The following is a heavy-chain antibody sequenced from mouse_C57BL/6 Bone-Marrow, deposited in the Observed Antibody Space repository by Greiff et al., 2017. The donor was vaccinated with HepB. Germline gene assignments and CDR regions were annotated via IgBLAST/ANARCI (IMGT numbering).Heavy chain of an antibody. CDR2: IDPEDGDT. CDR3: TTYPHYYGSSPFDY. D-gene: IGHD1-1*01. CDR1: GFNIKDYY. J-gene: IGHJ2*01. V-gene: IGHV14-1*01. Sequence: EVQLQQSGAELVRPGASVKLSCTASGFNIKDYYMHWVKQRPEQGLEWIGRIDPEDGDTEYAPKFQGKATMTADTSSNTAYLQLSSLTSEDAAVYYCTTYPHYYGSSPFDYWGQGTTLTVSS.